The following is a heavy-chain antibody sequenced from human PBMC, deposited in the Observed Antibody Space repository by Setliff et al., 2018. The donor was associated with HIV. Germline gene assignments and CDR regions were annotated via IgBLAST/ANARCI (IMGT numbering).Heavy chain of an antibody. J-gene: IGHJ4*02. CDR1: GGSISSGDYY. CDR3: ARGGYYGSGSWGFDY. CDR2: IFYTGST. Sequence: PSETLSLTCTVSGGSISSGDYYWSWIRQPPGKGQEWIGYIFYTGSTYYNPSFKSRVTISADTSNNQFSLKLSSVTAADTAVFYCARGGYYGSGSWGFDYWGPGTLVTVSS. D-gene: IGHD3-10*01. V-gene: IGHV4-30-4*08.